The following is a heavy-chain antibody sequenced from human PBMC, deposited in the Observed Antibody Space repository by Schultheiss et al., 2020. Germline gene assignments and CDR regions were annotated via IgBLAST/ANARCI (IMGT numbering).Heavy chain of an antibody. Sequence: GGSLRLSCAASGFTFQQSAMSWVRQAPGKGLDWVSAINDRGDTTYYADSVRGRFTISRDNSKNTLYLQINSLRAEDTAVYYCARSNGDYRGYYFDYWGQGTLVTVSS. CDR1: GFTFQQSA. D-gene: IGHD4-17*01. CDR3: ARSNGDYRGYYFDY. V-gene: IGHV3-23*01. CDR2: INDRGDTT. J-gene: IGHJ4*02.